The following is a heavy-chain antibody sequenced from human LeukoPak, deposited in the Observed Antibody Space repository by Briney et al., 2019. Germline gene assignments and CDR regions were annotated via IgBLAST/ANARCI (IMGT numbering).Heavy chain of an antibody. V-gene: IGHV4-59*08. Sequence: PSETLSLTCTVSGGSISSYFWSWIRQTPGKGLEWIGDIHYSGSTNYNPSLKSRVTISVDTSKNQFSLKLTSVTAADTAVYYCARQGVSSYQYSFDYWGQGTLVTVSS. CDR3: ARQGVSSYQYSFDY. CDR1: GGSISSYF. J-gene: IGHJ4*02. D-gene: IGHD3-22*01. CDR2: IHYSGST.